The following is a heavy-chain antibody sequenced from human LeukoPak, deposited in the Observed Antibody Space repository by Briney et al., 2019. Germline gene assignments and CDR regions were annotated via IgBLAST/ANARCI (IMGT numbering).Heavy chain of an antibody. J-gene: IGHJ5*02. CDR1: GYTFTGYY. CDR3: ARDKKGTLTGLDP. Sequence: ASVKVSCKASGYTFTGYYIHWVRQAPGQGLEWMGWINPNSGGTNYAQKFQGRVTMTRDTSIRTAYMELSRLRSDDTAMYYCARDKKGTLTGLDPWGQGTLVTVSS. D-gene: IGHD7-27*01. V-gene: IGHV1-2*02. CDR2: INPNSGGT.